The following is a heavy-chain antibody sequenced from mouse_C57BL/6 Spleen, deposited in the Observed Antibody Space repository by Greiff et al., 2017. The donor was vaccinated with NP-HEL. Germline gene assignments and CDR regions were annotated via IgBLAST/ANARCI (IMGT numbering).Heavy chain of an antibody. D-gene: IGHD2-1*01. CDR3: AKSLRYGNYEDYAMDY. Sequence: EVQLQESGGGLVKPGGSLKLSCAASGFTFSDYGMHWVRQAPEKGLEWVAYISSGSSTIYYADTVKGRFTISRDNAKNTLFLQMTSLRSEDTAMYYCAKSLRYGNYEDYAMDYWGQGTSVTVSS. CDR1: GFTFSDYG. CDR2: ISSGSSTI. V-gene: IGHV5-17*01. J-gene: IGHJ4*01.